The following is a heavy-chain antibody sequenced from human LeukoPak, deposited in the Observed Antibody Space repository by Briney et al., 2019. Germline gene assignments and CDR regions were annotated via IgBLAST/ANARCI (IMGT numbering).Heavy chain of an antibody. V-gene: IGHV4-34*01. Sequence: SETLSLTCAVYGGSFSGYYWSWIRQPPGKGLEWLGETDHSGNTNYNPSLKSRLTISIDPSKSQVSLKLSSVTAADTAVYYCARYPFCGGDCSDWFDPWGQGTLVTVSS. CDR2: TDHSGNT. D-gene: IGHD2-21*02. CDR3: ARYPFCGGDCSDWFDP. CDR1: GGSFSGYY. J-gene: IGHJ5*02.